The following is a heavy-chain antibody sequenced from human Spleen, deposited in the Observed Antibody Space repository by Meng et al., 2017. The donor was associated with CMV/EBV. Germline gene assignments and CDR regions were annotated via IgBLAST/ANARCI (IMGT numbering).Heavy chain of an antibody. CDR3: ARARGNRVTYYYYGMDV. J-gene: IGHJ6*02. V-gene: IGHV4-61*01. Sequence: SETLSLTCTVSGYSISSGYYWGWVRQPPGKGLEWIGYIYYSGSTNYNPSLKSRVTISVDTSKNQFSLKLSSVTAAGTAVYYCARARGNRVTYYYYGMDVWGQGTTVTVSS. CDR2: IYYSGST. D-gene: IGHD2/OR15-2a*01. CDR1: GYSISSGYY.